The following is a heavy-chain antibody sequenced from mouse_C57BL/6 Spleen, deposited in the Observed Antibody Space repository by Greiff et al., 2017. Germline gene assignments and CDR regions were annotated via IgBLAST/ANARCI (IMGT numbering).Heavy chain of an antibody. Sequence: VQLQQSGAELARPGASVKLSCKASGYTFTSYGISWVKQRTGQGLEWIGEIYPRSGNNYYNEKFKGKATLTAEKSSSTAYMELRSLTSEDAAVYFCARDYCSCPWKAMDYWGQGTSGTVAS. CDR2: IYPRSGNN. J-gene: IGHJ4*01. V-gene: IGHV1-81*01. D-gene: IGHD1-1*01. CDR3: ARDYCSCPWKAMDY. CDR1: GYTFTSYG.